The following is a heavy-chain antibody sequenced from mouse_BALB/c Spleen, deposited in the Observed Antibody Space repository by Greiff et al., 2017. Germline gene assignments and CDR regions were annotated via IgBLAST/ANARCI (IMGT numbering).Heavy chain of an antibody. CDR2: INPGSSTI. CDR1: GFDFSRYW. CDR3: ARLNYAYAMDY. Sequence: EVKVVESGGGLVQPGGSLNLSCAASGFDFSRYWMSWARQAPGKGQEWIGEINPGSSTINYTPSLKDKFIISRDNAKNTLYLQMSKVRSEDTALYYCARLNYAYAMDYWGQGTSVTVSS. V-gene: IGHV4-2*02. D-gene: IGHD2-1*01. J-gene: IGHJ4*01.